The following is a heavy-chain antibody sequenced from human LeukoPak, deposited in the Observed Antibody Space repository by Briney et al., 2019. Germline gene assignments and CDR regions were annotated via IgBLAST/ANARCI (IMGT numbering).Heavy chain of an antibody. V-gene: IGHV3-30*02. J-gene: IGHJ4*02. CDR3: ARQRVVPAASAPSIDY. CDR2: IRYDGSNK. D-gene: IGHD2-2*01. Sequence: GGSLRLSCAASGFTFSSYGMHWVRQAPGKGLEWVAFIRYDGSNKYYADSVKSRFTISRDNAKNSLYLQMNSLRAEDTAVYYCARQRVVPAASAPSIDYWGQGTLVTVSS. CDR1: GFTFSSYG.